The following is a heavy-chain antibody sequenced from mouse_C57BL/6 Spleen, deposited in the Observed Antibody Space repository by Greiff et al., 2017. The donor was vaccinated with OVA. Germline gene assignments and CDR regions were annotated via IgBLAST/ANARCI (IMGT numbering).Heavy chain of an antibody. V-gene: IGHV5-17*01. CDR1: GFTFSDYG. J-gene: IGHJ2*01. CDR3: ARPGDDCYRYYFDY. D-gene: IGHD2-3*01. Sequence: DVKLQESGGGLVKPGGSLKLSCAASGFTFSDYGMHWVRQAPEKGLEWVAYISSGSSTIYYADTVKGRFTISRDNAKNTLFLQMTSLRSEDTAMYYCARPGDDCYRYYFDYWGQGTTLTVSS. CDR2: ISSGSSTI.